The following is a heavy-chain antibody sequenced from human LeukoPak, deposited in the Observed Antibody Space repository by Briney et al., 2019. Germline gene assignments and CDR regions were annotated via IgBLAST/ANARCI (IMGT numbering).Heavy chain of an antibody. CDR1: GFTFSSYS. Sequence: PGGSLRLSCAASGFTFSSYSMNWVRQAPGKGLEWVSYISSSSSTIYYADSVKGRFTISRDNAKNSLYLQMNSLRAEDTAVYYCAGDVDRYPVAGFDYWGQGTLVTVSS. V-gene: IGHV3-48*04. CDR3: AGDVDRYPVAGFDY. D-gene: IGHD6-19*01. J-gene: IGHJ4*02. CDR2: ISSSSSTI.